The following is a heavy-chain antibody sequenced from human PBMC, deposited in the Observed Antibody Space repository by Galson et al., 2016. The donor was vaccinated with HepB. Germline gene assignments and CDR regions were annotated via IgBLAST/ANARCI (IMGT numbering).Heavy chain of an antibody. CDR3: ARLGGTTRGGYFDL. D-gene: IGHD3-16*01. CDR2: IYPGDSDT. V-gene: IGHV5-51*01. J-gene: IGHJ2*01. CDR1: GYMFSGYW. Sequence: QSGAEVKKPGGSLQISCEGSGYMFSGYWIGWVRQMPGKGLEWMGIIYPGDSDTRYSPSFQGQVTISVDKSINTAYLQWSSLKTSDTAMYYCARLGGTTRGGYFDLWGRGTLVTVSS.